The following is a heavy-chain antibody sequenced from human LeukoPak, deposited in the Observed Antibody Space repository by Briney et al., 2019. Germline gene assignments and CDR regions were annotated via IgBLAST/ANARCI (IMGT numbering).Heavy chain of an antibody. D-gene: IGHD2-15*01. CDR2: ITGSADST. CDR3: AKGYCSGTSRFVAPLS. V-gene: IGHV3-23*01. J-gene: IGHJ5*02. Sequence: GGSLRLSCAASGFSFSNSPMSWVRQAPGKGLELVAAITGSADSTSNADSVKGRFTISRDNSKNTLYLQMNSLRAEDTAAYYCAKGYCSGTSRFVAPLSWGQGTPVTVSS. CDR1: GFSFSNSP.